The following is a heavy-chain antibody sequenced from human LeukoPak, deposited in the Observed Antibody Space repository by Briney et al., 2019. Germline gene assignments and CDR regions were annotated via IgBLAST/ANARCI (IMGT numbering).Heavy chain of an antibody. CDR3: ARIAAAGPFDY. J-gene: IGHJ4*02. CDR2: TYAGGTT. Sequence: GGSLRLSCAASGVIVSNNYMSWVRQGPGKGLEWVALTYAGGTTFYSDSVKGRFTISRHNSQNTVSLQMDGLRAEDTAVYYCARIAAAGPFDYWGQGTLVTVSS. CDR1: GVIVSNNY. V-gene: IGHV3-53*04. D-gene: IGHD6-13*01.